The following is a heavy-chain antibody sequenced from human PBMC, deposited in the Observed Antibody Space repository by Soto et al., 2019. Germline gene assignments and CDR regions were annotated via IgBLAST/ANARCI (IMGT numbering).Heavy chain of an antibody. J-gene: IGHJ6*02. CDR1: GFTFSNHA. V-gene: IGHV3-33*01. CDR3: ARDGQQLAPYALDV. Sequence: QVQLVESGGGVVQPGTSLRLSCTTSGFTFSNHAMHWVRQAPGKGVEWVAQIWYDGSNKYYADSVKGRFTISRDNSRNMVYVQMNSLRVEDTAVYYCARDGQQLAPYALDVWGQGTSVTVSS. CDR2: IWYDGSNK. D-gene: IGHD6-13*01.